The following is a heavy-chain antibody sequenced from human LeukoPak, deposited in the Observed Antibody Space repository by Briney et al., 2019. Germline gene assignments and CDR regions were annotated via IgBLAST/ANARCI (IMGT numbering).Heavy chain of an antibody. J-gene: IGHJ3*02. D-gene: IGHD3-10*01. CDR3: AREGVSYIPGRARPRGGSGSPDAFDI. V-gene: IGHV4-4*02. CDR1: GGSISSSNW. Sequence: PSETLSLTCAVSGGSISSSNWWSWVRQPPGKGLEWIGVIYHSGSTNYNPSLKSRVTISVDKSKNQFSLKLGSVTAADTAVYYCAREGVSYIPGRARPRGGSGSPDAFDIWGQGTMVTVSS. CDR2: IYHSGST.